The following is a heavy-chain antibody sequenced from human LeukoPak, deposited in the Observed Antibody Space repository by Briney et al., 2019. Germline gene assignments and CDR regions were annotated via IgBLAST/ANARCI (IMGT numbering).Heavy chain of an antibody. D-gene: IGHD2-21*02. V-gene: IGHV4-59*01. CDR2: IYYSGST. CDR3: ARWHIVVVTAIPLGYFDL. Sequence: SETLSLTCTVSGGSISSYYWSWIRQPPGKGLEWIGYIYYSGSTNYNPSLTSRVTISVDTSKNQFSLKLSSVTAADTAVYYCARWHIVVVTAIPLGYFDLWGRGTLVTVSS. J-gene: IGHJ2*01. CDR1: GGSISSYY.